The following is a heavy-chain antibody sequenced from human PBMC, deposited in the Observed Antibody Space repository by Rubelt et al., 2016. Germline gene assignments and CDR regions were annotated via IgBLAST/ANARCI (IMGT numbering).Heavy chain of an antibody. J-gene: IGHJ4*02. D-gene: IGHD6-13*01. CDR1: GFNFDTYT. CDR3: AKEGYSSSSGGRGYFDY. Sequence: EVQLVESGGGQVKPGGSLRLSCVGSGFNFDTYTMNWVRQAPGKGLEWVSSVGVSGSSTYYTDSVKGRFTISRDNSKNTLFLHMNSLRAEDAAVYYCAKEGYSSSSGGRGYFDYWGQGTLVTVSS. CDR2: VGVSGSST. V-gene: IGHV3-23*04.